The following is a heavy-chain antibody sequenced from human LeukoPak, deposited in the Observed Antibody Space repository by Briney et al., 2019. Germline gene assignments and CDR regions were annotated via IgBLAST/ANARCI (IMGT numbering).Heavy chain of an antibody. V-gene: IGHV1-69*05. Sequence: ASVKVSCKASGGTFSSYAISWVRQAPGQGLEWMGGIIPIFGTANYAQKFQGRVTITTDESTSTAYMELSSLRSEDTAVYYCASSSAAGALLLDYYYYMDVWGKGTTVTVSS. CDR2: IIPIFGTA. J-gene: IGHJ6*03. CDR1: GGTFSSYA. D-gene: IGHD3-22*01. CDR3: ASSSAAGALLLDYYYYMDV.